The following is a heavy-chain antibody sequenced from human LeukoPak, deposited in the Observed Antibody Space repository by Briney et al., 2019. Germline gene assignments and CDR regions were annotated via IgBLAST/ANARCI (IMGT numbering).Heavy chain of an antibody. J-gene: IGHJ4*02. V-gene: IGHV4-61*02. CDR1: GGSISSGSYY. CDR3: ARVGAYYYDSSGYSAFDY. D-gene: IGHD3-22*01. CDR2: IYTSGRT. Sequence: SETLSLTCTVSGGSISSGSYYWSWIRQPAGKGLEWIGRIYTSGRTNYNPSLKSRVTISVDTSKNQFSLKLSSVTAADTAVYYCARVGAYYYDSSGYSAFDYWGQGTLVTVSS.